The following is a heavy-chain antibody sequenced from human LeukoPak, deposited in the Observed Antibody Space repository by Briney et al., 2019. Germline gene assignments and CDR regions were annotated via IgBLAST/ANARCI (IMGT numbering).Heavy chain of an antibody. J-gene: IGHJ3*02. CDR1: GFTFSSYG. V-gene: IGHV3-30*18. CDR3: AKVGDYVWGSYRSQDAFDI. D-gene: IGHD3-16*02. Sequence: GGSLRLSCAASGFTFSSYGMHWVRQAPGKGLEWVAVISYDGSNKYYADSVKGRFTISRDNSKSTLYLQMNSLRAEDTAVYYCAKVGDYVWGSYRSQDAFDIWGQGTMVTVSS. CDR2: ISYDGSNK.